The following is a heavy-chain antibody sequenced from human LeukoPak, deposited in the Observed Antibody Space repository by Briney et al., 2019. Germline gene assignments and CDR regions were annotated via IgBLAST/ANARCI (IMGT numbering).Heavy chain of an antibody. V-gene: IGHV3-7*03. Sequence: GGSLRLSCAAPGFTFSSYWMSWVRQAPGKGLEWVANIKQDGSEKYYVDSVKGRFTISRDNAKNSLYMQMNSLKTEDTAVYYCTTVGGYWGQGTLVTVSS. J-gene: IGHJ4*02. D-gene: IGHD3-16*01. CDR2: IKQDGSEK. CDR1: GFTFSSYW. CDR3: TTVGGY.